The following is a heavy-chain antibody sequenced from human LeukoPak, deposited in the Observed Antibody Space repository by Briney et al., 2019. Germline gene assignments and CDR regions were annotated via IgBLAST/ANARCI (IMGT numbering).Heavy chain of an antibody. D-gene: IGHD2-2*01. CDR1: GFTFSDYY. J-gene: IGHJ4*02. Sequence: GGSLRLPCAASGFTFSDYYMSWIRQAPGKGLEWVSYISSSGSTINYADSVKGRFTISRDNAKNSLYLQMNSLRAEDTAVYYCARERRGVVSPRAYYFDYWGQGTLVTVSS. CDR3: ARERRGVVSPRAYYFDY. CDR2: ISSSGSTI. V-gene: IGHV3-11*01.